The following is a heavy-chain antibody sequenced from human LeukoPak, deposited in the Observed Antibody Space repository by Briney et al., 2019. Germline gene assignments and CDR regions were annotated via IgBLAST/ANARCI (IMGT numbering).Heavy chain of an antibody. V-gene: IGHV4-59*01. J-gene: IGHJ3*02. D-gene: IGHD3-10*01. CDR1: GGSISSYY. Sequence: PSETLSLTCTVSGGSISSYYWSWIRQPPGKGLEWIGYIYYSGSTNYNPSLKSRVTISVDTSKNQFSLKLSSVTAADTAVYYCARAPEVLWLGDLCPGAFDIWGQGTMVTVSS. CDR2: IYYSGST. CDR3: ARAPEVLWLGDLCPGAFDI.